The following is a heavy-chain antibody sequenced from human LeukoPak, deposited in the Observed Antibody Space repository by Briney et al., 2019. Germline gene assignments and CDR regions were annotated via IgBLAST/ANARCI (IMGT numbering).Heavy chain of an antibody. CDR1: GYTFNSYG. Sequence: ASVKVSCKASGYTFNSYGISWVRQAPGQGLEWMGWISAYNGNTNFAQKLQGRFTMTTDTSTSTAYMELRSLRSDDTAVYYCARGGGGPYYYGSGSQPTLDYWGQGTLVTVSS. V-gene: IGHV1-18*01. CDR2: ISAYNGNT. D-gene: IGHD3-10*01. CDR3: ARGGGGPYYYGSGSQPTLDY. J-gene: IGHJ4*02.